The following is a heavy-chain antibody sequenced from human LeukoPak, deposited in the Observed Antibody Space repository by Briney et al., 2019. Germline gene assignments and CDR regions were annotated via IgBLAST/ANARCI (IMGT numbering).Heavy chain of an antibody. D-gene: IGHD6-13*01. CDR2: IYYSGST. V-gene: IGHV4-39*01. Sequence: PSETLSLTCTVSGGSISSSSDYWGWIRQPPGKGLEWIGSIYYSGSTYYNPSLKSRVTISVDTSKNQFSLKLSSVTAADTAVYYCVRHGWGSSWYPDYWGQGTLVTVSS. J-gene: IGHJ4*02. CDR3: VRHGWGSSWYPDY. CDR1: GGSISSSSDY.